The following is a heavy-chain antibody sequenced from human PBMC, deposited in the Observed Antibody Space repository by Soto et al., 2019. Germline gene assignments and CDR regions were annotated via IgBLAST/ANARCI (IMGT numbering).Heavy chain of an antibody. CDR2: MNPKSGNT. D-gene: IGHD6-13*01. CDR1: GYTFTHYE. Sequence: QVQLVQSGAEVKKPGASVKVSCNASGYTFTHYEITWVRQATGQGLEWMGWMNPKSGNTGYAQKLQGRLTMTRDTSICLAYMELRSLRSDDTAVYYCARRPAAGTIFDYYYGRDIWGPGATVTVSS. J-gene: IGHJ6*02. CDR3: ARRPAAGTIFDYYYGRDI. V-gene: IGHV1-8*01.